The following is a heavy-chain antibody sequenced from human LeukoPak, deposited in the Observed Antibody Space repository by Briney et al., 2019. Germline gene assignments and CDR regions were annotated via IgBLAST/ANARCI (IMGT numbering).Heavy chain of an antibody. CDR1: GFTFSSYS. Sequence: GGSLRLSCAASGFTFSSYSMNWVRQAPGKGLEWVSYISSSGTTIYYADSVKGRFTISRDNAKNSLYLQMNSLRDEDTAVYYSARVWGLAVAGGEIEYWGQGTLITVSS. CDR3: ARVWGLAVAGGEIEY. D-gene: IGHD6-13*01. V-gene: IGHV3-48*02. CDR2: ISSSGTTI. J-gene: IGHJ4*02.